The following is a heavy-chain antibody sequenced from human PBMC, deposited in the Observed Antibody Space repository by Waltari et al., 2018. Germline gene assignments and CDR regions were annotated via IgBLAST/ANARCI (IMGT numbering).Heavy chain of an antibody. Sequence: EVQLVESGGGLVQPGGSLRLSCAASGFTFSNYGMHWVRQAPGKGLVGVPRIDFDGSDTSYSDSVKGRCTVSRDNAKNTLFLQMNSLRAEDTAVYYCARGRLGTGTYSWGQGTLVTVSS. CDR2: IDFDGSDT. D-gene: IGHD1-7*01. J-gene: IGHJ4*02. V-gene: IGHV3-74*01. CDR3: ARGRLGTGTYS. CDR1: GFTFSNYG.